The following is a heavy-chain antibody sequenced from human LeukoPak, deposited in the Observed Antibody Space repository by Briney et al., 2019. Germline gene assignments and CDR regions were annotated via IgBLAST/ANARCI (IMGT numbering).Heavy chain of an antibody. J-gene: IGHJ4*02. V-gene: IGHV3-48*01. Sequence: QLGGSLRLSCAASGFTFSSYSMNWVRQAPGKGLEWISYIGISSGNTKYADSVKGRFTISGDKAKNSVYLQMNSLRVEDTAVYYCARDTKYAFDNWGQGTLVTVSS. CDR1: GFTFSSYS. D-gene: IGHD2-2*01. CDR2: IGISSGNT. CDR3: ARDTKYAFDN.